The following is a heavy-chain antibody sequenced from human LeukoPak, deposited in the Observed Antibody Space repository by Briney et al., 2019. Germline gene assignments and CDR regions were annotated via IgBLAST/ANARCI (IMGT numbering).Heavy chain of an antibody. J-gene: IGHJ4*02. CDR1: GGSISSSSYY. V-gene: IGHV4-39*01. D-gene: IGHD5-18*01. Sequence: PSDTLSLTCTVSGGSISSSSYYWGWIRQPPGKGLEWIGTIYYSGSTYYNPSLKSRVTISVDTSKNQFSLKLSSVTAADTAVYYCARHGGSSYGSYYFDFWGQGTLVTVSS. CDR3: ARHGGSSYGSYYFDF. CDR2: IYYSGST.